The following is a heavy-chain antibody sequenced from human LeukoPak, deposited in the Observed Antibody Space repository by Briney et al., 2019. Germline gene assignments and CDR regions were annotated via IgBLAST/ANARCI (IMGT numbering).Heavy chain of an antibody. CDR2: IRYDGSIK. D-gene: IGHD3-22*01. CDR1: GFTFSSYG. CDR3: AKMGWYYDSSGYYFDY. V-gene: IGHV3-30*02. Sequence: GGSLRLSCAASGFTFSSYGMHWVRQAPGKGLEWVAFIRYDGSIKYCADSLKGRFTISRDNSKNTLYLQMNSLRAEDTAVYYCAKMGWYYDSSGYYFDYWGQGTLVTVSS. J-gene: IGHJ4*02.